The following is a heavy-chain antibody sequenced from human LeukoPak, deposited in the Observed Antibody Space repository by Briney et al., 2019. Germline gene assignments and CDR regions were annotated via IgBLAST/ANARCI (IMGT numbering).Heavy chain of an antibody. Sequence: PSETLSLACTVSGGSISSYYWSWIRQPLGKGLEWIGYIYYSGSTNYNPSLKSRVTISVDTSKNQFSLKLSSVTAADTAVYYCARATVWFGEFLIPGYFDYWGQGTLVTVSS. CDR1: GGSISSYY. V-gene: IGHV4-59*01. J-gene: IGHJ4*02. D-gene: IGHD3-10*01. CDR3: ARATVWFGEFLIPGYFDY. CDR2: IYYSGST.